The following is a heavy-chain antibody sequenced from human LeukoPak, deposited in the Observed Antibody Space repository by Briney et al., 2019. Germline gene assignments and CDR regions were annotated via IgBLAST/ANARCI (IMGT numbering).Heavy chain of an antibody. CDR2: INHSGST. CDR3: ASGRRWLQFRAFDI. J-gene: IGHJ3*02. V-gene: IGHV4-34*01. CDR1: GGSFSGYY. D-gene: IGHD5-24*01. Sequence: SETLSLTCAVYGGSFSGYYWSWIRQPPGKGLEWIGEINHSGSTNYNPSLKSRVTISVDTSKSQFSLKLSSVTAADTAVYYCASGRRWLQFRAFDIWGQGTMVTVSS.